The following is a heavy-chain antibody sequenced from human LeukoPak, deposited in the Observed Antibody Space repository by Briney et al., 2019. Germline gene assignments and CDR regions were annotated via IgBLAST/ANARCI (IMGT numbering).Heavy chain of an antibody. CDR3: TRLLGSGYSGQLFDY. V-gene: IGHV3-73*01. CDR1: GFTFSGSA. J-gene: IGHJ4*02. CDR2: IRSKANSYAT. D-gene: IGHD5-12*01. Sequence: GGSPRLSCAASGFTFSGSAMHWVRQASGKGLEWVGRIRSKANSYATAFAASVKGRFTISRDDSKNTAYLQMNSLKTEDTAVYYCTRLLGSGYSGQLFDYWGQGTLVTVSS.